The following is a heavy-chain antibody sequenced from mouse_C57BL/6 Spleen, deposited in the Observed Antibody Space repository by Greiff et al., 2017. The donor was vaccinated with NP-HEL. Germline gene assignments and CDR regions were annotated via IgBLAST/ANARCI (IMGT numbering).Heavy chain of an antibody. V-gene: IGHV14-4*01. CDR1: GFNIKDDY. D-gene: IGHD1-1*01. CDR3: THRGFYYYGSSSYWYFDV. CDR2: IDPENGDT. J-gene: IGHJ1*03. Sequence: EVKVVESGAELVRPGASVKLSCTASGFNIKDDYMHWVKQRPEQGLEWIGWIDPENGDTEYASKFQGKATITADTSSNTAYLQLSSLTSEDTAVYYCTHRGFYYYGSSSYWYFDVWGTGTTVTVSS.